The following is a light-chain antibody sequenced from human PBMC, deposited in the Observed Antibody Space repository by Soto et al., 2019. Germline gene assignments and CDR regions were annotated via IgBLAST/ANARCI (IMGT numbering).Light chain of an antibody. Sequence: QSALTQPASVSGSPGQSITISCTGTSSDIGGYNYVSWYQQHPGKAPKLMIYDVSNRPSGVSNRFSGSKSGNTASLTISGLHAEDEADYYCSSYASRSTLVFATGTKLTVL. CDR2: DVS. J-gene: IGLJ1*01. CDR1: SSDIGGYNY. V-gene: IGLV2-14*01. CDR3: SSYASRSTLV.